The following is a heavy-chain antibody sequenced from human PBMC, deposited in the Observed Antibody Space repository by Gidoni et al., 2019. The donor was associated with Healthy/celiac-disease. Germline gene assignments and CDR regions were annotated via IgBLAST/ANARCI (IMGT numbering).Heavy chain of an antibody. D-gene: IGHD3-3*01. Sequence: EVQLVESGGGLVQPGRSLRLSCTASGFTFGDYAMSWFRQAPGKGLEWVGFIRSKAYGGTTEYAASVKGRFTISRDDSKSIAYLQMNSLKTEDTAVYYCTRSDITIFGVVKPTDYWGQGTLVTVSS. CDR1: GFTFGDYA. CDR3: TRSDITIFGVVKPTDY. V-gene: IGHV3-49*03. CDR2: IRSKAYGGTT. J-gene: IGHJ4*02.